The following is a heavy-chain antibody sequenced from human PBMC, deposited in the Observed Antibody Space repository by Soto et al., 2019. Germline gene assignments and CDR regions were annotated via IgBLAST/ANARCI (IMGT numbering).Heavy chain of an antibody. J-gene: IGHJ4*02. CDR1: VFTFSSHA. CDR2: ISGSAGLT. CDR3: AKDWVSGSSPY. V-gene: IGHV3-23*01. Sequence: GSLRLSCTASVFTFSSHAMSWVRQAPGKQLEWVSAISGSAGLTFYADSVKGRFTISRDNSKNTLYLQMNSLRAEDTAVYYCAKDWVSGSSPYWGQGTLVTVSS. D-gene: IGHD2-15*01.